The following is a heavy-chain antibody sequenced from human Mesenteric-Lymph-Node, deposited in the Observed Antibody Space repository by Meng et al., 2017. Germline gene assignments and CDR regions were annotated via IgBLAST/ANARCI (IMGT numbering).Heavy chain of an antibody. CDR2: ISSSSSYI. V-gene: IGHV3-21*01. J-gene: IGHJ6*02. CDR3: ARDSWDIVVVTAFYYYYGMDV. CDR1: GFTLSSYS. Sequence: GESLKIFCAASGFTLSSYSMNWVRQAAGRGLEWVSSISSSSSYIYYADSVKGRFTISSDNAKNSLYLQMTSLGAEDTAVYYCARDSWDIVVVTAFYYYYGMDVWGQGTTVTVSS. D-gene: IGHD2-21*02.